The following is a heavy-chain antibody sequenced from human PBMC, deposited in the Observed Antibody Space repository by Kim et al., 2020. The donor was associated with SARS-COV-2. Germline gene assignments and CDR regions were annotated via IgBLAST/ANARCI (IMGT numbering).Heavy chain of an antibody. Sequence: GGSLRLSCAASGVTFRSYSMNWVRQATGKGPEWVSYISSSSSTIYYADSVKGRFTISRDNAENSLYLQMNSLRAEDTAVYYCARRGEGLYGLDVWGQGTT. V-gene: IGHV3-48*04. CDR1: GVTFRSYS. J-gene: IGHJ6*02. CDR2: ISSSSSTI. CDR3: ARRGEGLYGLDV. D-gene: IGHD3-16*01.